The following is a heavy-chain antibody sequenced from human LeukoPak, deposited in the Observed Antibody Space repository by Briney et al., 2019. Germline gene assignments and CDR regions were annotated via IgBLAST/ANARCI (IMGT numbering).Heavy chain of an antibody. Sequence: PSETLSLTCAVSGYSISSGYYWGWIRPPPGKGLEWIGSIYHSGSTYYNPSLKSRVTISVDTSRNQFSLKLSSVTAADTAVYYCARDHGGPLDYWGQGTLVTVSS. J-gene: IGHJ4*02. CDR3: ARDHGGPLDY. CDR2: IYHSGST. CDR1: GYSISSGYY. V-gene: IGHV4-38-2*02.